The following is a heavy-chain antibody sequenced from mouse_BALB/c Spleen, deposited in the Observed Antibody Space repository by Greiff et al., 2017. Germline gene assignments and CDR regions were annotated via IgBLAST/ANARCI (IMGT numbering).Heavy chain of an antibody. J-gene: IGHJ2*01. Sequence: EVKLVESGGGLVQPGGSRKLSCAASGFTFSSFGMHWVRQAPETGLEWVAYISSGSSTIYYADTVKGRFTISRDNPKNTLFLQMTRLRSEDSAMYYCARSRDYYGYFDYWGQGTTLTVSS. D-gene: IGHD1-1*01. CDR2: ISSGSSTI. CDR3: ARSRDYYGYFDY. V-gene: IGHV5-17*02. CDR1: GFTFSSFG.